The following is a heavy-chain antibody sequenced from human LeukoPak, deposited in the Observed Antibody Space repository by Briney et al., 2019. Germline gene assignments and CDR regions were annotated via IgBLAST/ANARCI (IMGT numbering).Heavy chain of an antibody. J-gene: IGHJ5*02. CDR2: ITGSGGST. D-gene: IGHD5-18*01. CDR1: GFTFSNYA. CDR3: AKKDEYTYA. Sequence: GGSLRLSCAASGFTFSNYAMSWVRQAPGKGLEWVSGITGSGGSTYYADSVKGRFTISRDNSKNTLYLQMNSLRAEDTAVYYCAKKDEYTYAWGQGTPVTVSS. V-gene: IGHV3-23*01.